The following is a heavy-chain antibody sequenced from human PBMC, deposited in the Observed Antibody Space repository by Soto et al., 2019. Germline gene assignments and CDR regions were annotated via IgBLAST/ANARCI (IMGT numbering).Heavy chain of an antibody. J-gene: IGHJ4*02. CDR1: GFTFSSYG. V-gene: IGHV3-30*03. Sequence: QVQLVESGGGVVQPGRSLRLSCAASGFTFSSYGMHWVRQAPGKGLEWVAVISYDGSNKYYADSVKGRFNISRDNSKNTLYLQMTSLRAEDTDVYYCATVTTPPFDYWGQGTLVTVSS. CDR2: ISYDGSNK. CDR3: ATVTTPPFDY. D-gene: IGHD4-17*01.